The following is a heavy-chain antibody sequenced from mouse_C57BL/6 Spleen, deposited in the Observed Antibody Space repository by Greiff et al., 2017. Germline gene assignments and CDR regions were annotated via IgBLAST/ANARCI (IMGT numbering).Heavy chain of an antibody. V-gene: IGHV5-16*01. Sequence: EVHLVESEGGLVQPGSSMKLSCTASGFTFSDYYMAWVRQVPEKGLEWVANINYDGSSTYYLDSLKSRFIISRDNAKNILYLQMSSLKSEDTATYYCARVPLYDGYAMDYWGQGTSVTVSS. CDR3: ARVPLYDGYAMDY. CDR2: INYDGSST. D-gene: IGHD2-12*01. J-gene: IGHJ4*01. CDR1: GFTFSDYY.